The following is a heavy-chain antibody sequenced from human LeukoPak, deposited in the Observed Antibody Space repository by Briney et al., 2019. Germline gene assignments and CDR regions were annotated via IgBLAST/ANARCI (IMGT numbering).Heavy chain of an antibody. Sequence: SETLSLTCAASGGSISSSSYYWGWIRQPPGKGLERIGSIYYSGSTYYNPSLKSRVTISVDTSKNQFSLKLSSVTAADTAVYYCARLIAVASADYWGQGTLVTVSS. V-gene: IGHV4-39*01. D-gene: IGHD6-19*01. CDR1: GGSISSSSYY. CDR3: ARLIAVASADY. CDR2: IYYSGST. J-gene: IGHJ4*02.